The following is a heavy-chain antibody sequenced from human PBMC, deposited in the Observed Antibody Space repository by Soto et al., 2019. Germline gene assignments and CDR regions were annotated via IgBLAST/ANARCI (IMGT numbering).Heavy chain of an antibody. Sequence: SETLSLTCTVSGGSISSGGYYWSWIRQHPGKGLEWIGYIYYSGSTYYNPSLKSRVTISVDTSKNQFSLKLSSVTAADTAVYYCARLTEVYFDYWGQGTLVTVSS. CDR1: GGSISSGGYY. J-gene: IGHJ4*02. CDR2: IYYSGST. CDR3: ARLTEVYFDY. V-gene: IGHV4-31*03.